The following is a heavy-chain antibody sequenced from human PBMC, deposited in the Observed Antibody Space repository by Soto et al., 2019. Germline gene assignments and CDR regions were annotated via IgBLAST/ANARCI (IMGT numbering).Heavy chain of an antibody. CDR1: GGSISSYY. J-gene: IGHJ5*02. Sequence: SETLSLTCTVSGGSISSYYWSWIRQPPGKGLEWIGSIYYSGSTNYNPSLKSRVTISVDTSKNQFSLKLSSVTAADTAVYYCARLSYRDDFWIENWFDPWGQGTLVTVSS. D-gene: IGHD3-3*01. CDR2: IYYSGST. CDR3: ARLSYRDDFWIENWFDP. V-gene: IGHV4-59*08.